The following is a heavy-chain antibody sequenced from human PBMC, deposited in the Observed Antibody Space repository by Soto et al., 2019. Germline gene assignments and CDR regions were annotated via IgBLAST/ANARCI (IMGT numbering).Heavy chain of an antibody. CDR1: GGSISSSNW. CDR3: AKGGIAARVLGFDL. D-gene: IGHD6-6*01. V-gene: IGHV4-4*02. Sequence: PSETLSLTCAVSGGSISSSNWWSWVRQPPGKGLEWIGEIYHSGSTNYNPSLKSRVTISVDKSKNQFSLKLSPVTAADTAVYYCAKGGIAARVLGFDLWGQGTLVTVSS. J-gene: IGHJ5*02. CDR2: IYHSGST.